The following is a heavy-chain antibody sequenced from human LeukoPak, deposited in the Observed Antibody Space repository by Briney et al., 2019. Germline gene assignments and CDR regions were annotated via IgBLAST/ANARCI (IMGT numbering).Heavy chain of an antibody. CDR2: IYYTVCT. Sequence: PSETLSLTCTVSGGAPRRDYWSSVPQPPGHRVESCRYIYYTVCTNSHPYLRSPVTKSVDTSTNPFSLKLSSVLAAGTAVYYCARARPLYCSGGSCDWFVPWGQGTRVIVTA. V-gene: IGHV4-59*01. CDR1: GGAPRRDY. D-gene: IGHD2-15*01. J-gene: IGHJ5*02. CDR3: ARARPLYCSGGSCDWFVP.